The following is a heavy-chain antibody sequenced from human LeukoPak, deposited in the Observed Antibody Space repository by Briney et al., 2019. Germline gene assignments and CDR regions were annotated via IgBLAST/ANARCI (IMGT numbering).Heavy chain of an antibody. CDR1: VYTFSSYE. V-gene: IGHV1-8*01. CDR3: ARIRPVTTGLKGYYFDY. D-gene: IGHD1-1*01. J-gene: IGHJ4*02. Sequence: ASVKGSCKTSVYTFSSYEINWVRQATGRGRECVGWMNPKTGKPAYARNLQGRVTITRDTPISTDYMDLSGLRSEDTDVYYCARIRPVTTGLKGYYFDYWGQGTLVTVSS. CDR2: MNPKTGKP.